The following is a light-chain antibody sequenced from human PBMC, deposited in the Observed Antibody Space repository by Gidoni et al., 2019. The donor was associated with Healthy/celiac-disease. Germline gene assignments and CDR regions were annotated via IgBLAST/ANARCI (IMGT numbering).Light chain of an antibody. Sequence: EIVMTQSPPTLSVSPGERATLSCRASQSVSSNLAWYQQKPGQAPRPLIYGASTRATGIPARFSGSGSGTEFTLTISSLQSEDFAVYYCQQYNNWPPYTFGHXTKLEIK. V-gene: IGKV3-15*01. CDR3: QQYNNWPPYT. J-gene: IGKJ2*01. CDR2: GAS. CDR1: QSVSSN.